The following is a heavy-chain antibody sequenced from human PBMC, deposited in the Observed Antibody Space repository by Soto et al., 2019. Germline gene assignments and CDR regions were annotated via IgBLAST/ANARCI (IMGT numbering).Heavy chain of an antibody. Sequence: GGSLRLSCAASGFTFSSYSMNWVRQAPGKXLEWVSYISSSSSTIYYADSVKGRFTISRDNAKNSLYLQMNSPRDEDTAVYYCARDLYCGGDCYSDLYYYYRMDVWGQGTTVTVSS. CDR2: ISSSSSTI. J-gene: IGHJ6*02. V-gene: IGHV3-48*02. CDR1: GFTFSSYS. D-gene: IGHD2-21*02. CDR3: ARDLYCGGDCYSDLYYYYRMDV.